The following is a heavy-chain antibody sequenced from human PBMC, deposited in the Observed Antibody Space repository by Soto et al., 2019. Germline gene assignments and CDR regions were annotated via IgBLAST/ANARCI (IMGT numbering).Heavy chain of an antibody. CDR3: ARVIRGYSFGPYDY. J-gene: IGHJ4*02. Sequence: QVHLVQSGAEAKTPGSSVKVSCKASGGSFSNYALNWVRQAPGQGLEWMGGIIPISVTSSYAQKFQGRVTITADTSASTAYLELSSLRSEHSAVYYCARVIRGYSFGPYDYWGQGTLVTVSS. CDR1: GGSFSNYA. V-gene: IGHV1-69*06. D-gene: IGHD5-18*01. CDR2: IIPISVTS.